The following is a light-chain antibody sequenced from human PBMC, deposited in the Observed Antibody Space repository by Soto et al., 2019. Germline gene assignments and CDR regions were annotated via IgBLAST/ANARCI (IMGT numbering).Light chain of an antibody. CDR3: QPYGSSPRVT. CDR2: GAS. Sequence: EIVLTQSPGTLSLSPGERATLSCRASQSVSSSYLAWYQQKPGQAPRLLIYGASSRATGIPDRFSGSGSGTDFTLTISRLEPEDFAVYYCQPYGSSPRVTFSGGTKVEIK. J-gene: IGKJ4*01. CDR1: QSVSSSY. V-gene: IGKV3-20*01.